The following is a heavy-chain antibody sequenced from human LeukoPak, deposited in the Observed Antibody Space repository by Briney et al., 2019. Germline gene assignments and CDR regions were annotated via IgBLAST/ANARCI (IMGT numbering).Heavy chain of an antibody. V-gene: IGHV4-4*07. CDR1: GGSISSYY. CDR2: IYTSGST. D-gene: IGHD4-17*01. CDR3: ARDPADYGDYVRWFDP. Sequence: SETLSLTCTVSGGSISSYYWSWIRQPAGKGLEWIGRIYTSGSTNYNPSLKSRVTISVDKSKNQFSLKLSSVTAADTAVYYCARDPADYGDYVRWFDPWGQGTLVTVPS. J-gene: IGHJ5*02.